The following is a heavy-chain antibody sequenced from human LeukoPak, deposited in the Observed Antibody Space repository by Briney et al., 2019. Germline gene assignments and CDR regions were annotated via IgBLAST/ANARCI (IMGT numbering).Heavy chain of an antibody. J-gene: IGHJ4*02. CDR3: AKDRGVRDFGFDY. CDR1: GFTFSSYA. Sequence: GGSLRLSCAASGFTFSSYAVSWVRQAPGKGLEWVSAISGSGGSTYYADSVKGRFTISRDNSKNTLYLQMNSLRAEDTAVYYCAKDRGVRDFGFDYWGQGTLVTVSS. CDR2: ISGSGGST. D-gene: IGHD3-10*01. V-gene: IGHV3-23*01.